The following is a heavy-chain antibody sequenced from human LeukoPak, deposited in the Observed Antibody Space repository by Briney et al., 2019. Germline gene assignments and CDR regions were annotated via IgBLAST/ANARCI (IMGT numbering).Heavy chain of an antibody. V-gene: IGHV3-21*01. CDR1: GLTFSSYS. CDR3: ARDLLGSPFDY. J-gene: IGHJ4*02. CDR2: ISSSSSYI. D-gene: IGHD1-26*01. Sequence: PGGPLRLSCAASGLTFSSYSMNWVRQAPGKGLEWVSSISSSSSYIYYADSVKGRFTISRDNAKNSLYLQMNSLRAEDTAVYYCARDLLGSPFDYWGQGTLVTVSS.